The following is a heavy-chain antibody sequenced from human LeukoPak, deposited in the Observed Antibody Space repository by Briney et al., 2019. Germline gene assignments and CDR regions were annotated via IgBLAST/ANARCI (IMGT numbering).Heavy chain of an antibody. CDR1: GGSFSGYY. V-gene: IGHV4-34*01. CDR3: ARGRGYYYDSSGYLDY. D-gene: IGHD3-22*01. CDR2: INHSGST. J-gene: IGHJ4*02. Sequence: SETLSLTCAVYGGSFSGYYWSWIRQPPGKGLEWIGEINHSGSTNYNSSLKSQVTISVDTSKNQFSLKLSSVTAADTAVYYCARGRGYYYDSSGYLDYWGQGTLVTVSS.